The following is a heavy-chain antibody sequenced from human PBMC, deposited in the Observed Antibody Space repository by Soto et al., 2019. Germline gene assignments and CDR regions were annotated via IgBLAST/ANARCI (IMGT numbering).Heavy chain of an antibody. D-gene: IGHD3-22*01. J-gene: IGHJ3*02. Sequence: SETLSLTCAVYGGSFSGYYWNWIRQPPGKGLEWIGDIHHSGSTNYNPSLKSRVTTSVDTSNNQFSLKLTSVTAADTAVYYCARDYYDPGAFDIWGQGTMVTVSS. V-gene: IGHV4-34*01. CDR2: IHHSGST. CDR1: GGSFSGYY. CDR3: ARDYYDPGAFDI.